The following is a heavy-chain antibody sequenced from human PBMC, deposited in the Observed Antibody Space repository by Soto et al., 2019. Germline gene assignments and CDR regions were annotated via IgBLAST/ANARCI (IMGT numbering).Heavy chain of an antibody. CDR2: ISSSSSYI. V-gene: IGHV3-21*01. D-gene: IGHD2-2*01. Sequence: WGSLSLSCAASGFTFISYSMNWVRQAPGKGLEWVSSISSSSSYIYYADSVKGRFTISRDNAKNSLYLQMNSLRAEDTAVYYCARDLVVPAARSGGMDAWGQGTTVTVSS. CDR3: ARDLVVPAARSGGMDA. J-gene: IGHJ6*02. CDR1: GFTFISYS.